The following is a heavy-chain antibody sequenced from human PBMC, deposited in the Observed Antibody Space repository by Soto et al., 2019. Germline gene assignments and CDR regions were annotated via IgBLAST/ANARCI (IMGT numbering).Heavy chain of an antibody. V-gene: IGHV4-30-4*01. CDR2: IYYSGST. CDR3: ARCASSCSLGF. Sequence: SETLSLTCTVSGGSISSGDYYWSWIRQPPGKGPEWIGYIYYSGSTYYNPSLMSRVTISVDTSKNQFSLKLSSVTAADTAVYYCARCASSCSLGFWGQGTLVTVSS. D-gene: IGHD2-15*01. J-gene: IGHJ4*02. CDR1: GGSISSGDYY.